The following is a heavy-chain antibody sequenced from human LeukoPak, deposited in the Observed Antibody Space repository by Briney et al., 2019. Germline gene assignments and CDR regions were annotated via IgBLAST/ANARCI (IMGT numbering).Heavy chain of an antibody. CDR1: EFTINDAW. D-gene: IGHD6-6*01. J-gene: IGHJ4*02. V-gene: IGHV3-15*01. CDR2: IKSKTDGGTT. Sequence: PGGSLRLSCAASEFTINDAWMSWVRQAPGKGLEWVGRIKSKTDGGTTEYAAPVKGRSTISRDDSKNTLYLQMNSLKTEDTAMYYCSSWGSTPGVSSDDYWGQGTLVTVSS. CDR3: SSWGSTPGVSSDDY.